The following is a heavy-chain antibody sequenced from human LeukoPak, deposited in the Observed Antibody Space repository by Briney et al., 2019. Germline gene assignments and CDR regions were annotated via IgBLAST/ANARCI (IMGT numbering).Heavy chain of an antibody. V-gene: IGHV4-4*07. D-gene: IGHD3-22*01. J-gene: IGHJ4*02. CDR2: IYTSGST. CDR1: GGSISSYY. CDR3: ASHRYYYDSSGLAFDY. Sequence: SETLSLTCTVSGGSISSYYWSWIRQPAGKGLEWIGRIYTSGSTNYNPSLKSRVTMSVDTSKNQFSLKLSSVTAADMAVYYCASHRYYYDSSGLAFDYWGQGTLVTVSS.